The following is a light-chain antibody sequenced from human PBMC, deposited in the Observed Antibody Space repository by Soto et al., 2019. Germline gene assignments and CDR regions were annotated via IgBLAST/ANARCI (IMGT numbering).Light chain of an antibody. CDR3: SSYTSSSTPHVV. Sequence: QSALTQPASVSGSPGQSITISCTGTSSDVGGYNYVSWYQQHPGKAPKLMISDVSNRPSGVSNRFSGSKSGNTASLTISGLQAEDEADYYCSSYTSSSTPHVVFGGGTKLTVL. V-gene: IGLV2-14*01. CDR1: SSDVGGYNY. J-gene: IGLJ2*01. CDR2: DVS.